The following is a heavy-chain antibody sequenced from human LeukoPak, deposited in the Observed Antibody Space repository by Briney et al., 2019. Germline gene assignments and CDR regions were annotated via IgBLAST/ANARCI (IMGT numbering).Heavy chain of an antibody. V-gene: IGHV4-59*08. Sequence: PSETLSLTCSVSGGSISTYYWSWIRQPPGKGLEWIGYVHYSGSTNYNPSLKSRVTLSVDTSKNQVSLKLNSMTAADTAVYYCARPSSGSYSYAFDIWGQGTMLTVSS. CDR2: VHYSGST. D-gene: IGHD3-10*01. CDR3: ARPSSGSYSYAFDI. J-gene: IGHJ3*02. CDR1: GGSISTYY.